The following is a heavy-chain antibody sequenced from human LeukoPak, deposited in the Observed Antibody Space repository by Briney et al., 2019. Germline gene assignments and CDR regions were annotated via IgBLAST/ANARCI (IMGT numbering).Heavy chain of an antibody. Sequence: SETLSLTCTVSGYSISSGYYWAWIRQPPGKGLEWIGCIYYSGYTNYKSSLKSRVTISVDTSKNQFSLKLSSVTAADTAVYYCARTTMVRGTYYMDVWGKGTTVTVSS. CDR3: ARTTMVRGTYYMDV. CDR1: GYSISSGYY. D-gene: IGHD3-10*01. J-gene: IGHJ6*03. V-gene: IGHV4-38-2*02. CDR2: IYYSGYT.